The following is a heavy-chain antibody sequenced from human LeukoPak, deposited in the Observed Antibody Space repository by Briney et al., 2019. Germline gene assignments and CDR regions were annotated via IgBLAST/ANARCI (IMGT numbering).Heavy chain of an antibody. CDR3: AKGGAKNYDYVWGSYRY. J-gene: IGHJ4*02. Sequence: GGSLRLSCAASGFTFSSYWMHWVRQAPGKGLVWVSRINSDGSSTSYADSVKGRFTISRDNSKNTLYLQMNSLRAEDTAVYYCAKGGAKNYDYVWGSYRYWGQGTLVTVSS. D-gene: IGHD3-16*02. V-gene: IGHV3-74*01. CDR1: GFTFSSYW. CDR2: INSDGSST.